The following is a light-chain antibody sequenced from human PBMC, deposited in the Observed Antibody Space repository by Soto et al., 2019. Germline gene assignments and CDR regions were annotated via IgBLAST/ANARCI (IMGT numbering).Light chain of an antibody. Sequence: EIVLTQSPATLNLSPADRATLSCRASQSVRAYLAWYQQKTGQAPRLLIYDASKRATGIPARFTGSRSGGDFTVTMCSLQPEDFAVYYCQQSSDGRSFRGGNKLEIK. V-gene: IGKV3-11*02. CDR2: DAS. J-gene: IGKJ4*01. CDR3: QQSSDGRS. CDR1: QSVRAY.